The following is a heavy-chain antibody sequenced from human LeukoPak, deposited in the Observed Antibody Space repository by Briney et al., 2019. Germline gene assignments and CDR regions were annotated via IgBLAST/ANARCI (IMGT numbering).Heavy chain of an antibody. V-gene: IGHV3-23*01. Sequence: GGSLRLSCAASGFTSTSFAMTWVRQAPGKGLEWVSAISGSGGSTYYADSVKGRFTISRDNSKNTLYLQMNSLRAEDTAVYYCAKGTREYSYLLILDYWGQGTLVTVSS. J-gene: IGHJ4*02. CDR1: GFTSTSFA. CDR2: ISGSGGST. D-gene: IGHD5-18*01. CDR3: AKGTREYSYLLILDY.